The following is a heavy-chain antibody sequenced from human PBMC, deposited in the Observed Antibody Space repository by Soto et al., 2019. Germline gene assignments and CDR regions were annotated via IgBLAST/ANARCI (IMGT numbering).Heavy chain of an antibody. V-gene: IGHV4-59*01. CDR2: IYSSGST. J-gene: IGHJ4*02. Sequence: SETLSLTCTVSGGSINHYYWSWIRQPPGKRLQWIAYIYSSGSTNYNPSLKSRVTISVDTSKNQFSLQMNSLRVEDTAVYYCVGQISSGYWGQGTLVTVSS. D-gene: IGHD3-10*02. CDR1: GGSINHYY. CDR3: VGQISSGY.